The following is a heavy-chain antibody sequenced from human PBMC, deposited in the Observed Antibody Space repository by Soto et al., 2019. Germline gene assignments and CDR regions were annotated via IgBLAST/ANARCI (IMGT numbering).Heavy chain of an antibody. CDR3: AKERRYSFDAFDI. CDR2: ISYNGSEK. V-gene: IGHV3-30*18. D-gene: IGHD5-12*01. Sequence: QEQLVESGGGVVQAGRSLRLSCAASGFTFNFFGMHWVRQAPGKGLEWVAVISYNGSEKYYADSGKGRFTMSRDNSKNMVYLEMSTLRPEDTSVYYCAKERRYSFDAFDIWGPGTMVTVSS. CDR1: GFTFNFFG. J-gene: IGHJ3*02.